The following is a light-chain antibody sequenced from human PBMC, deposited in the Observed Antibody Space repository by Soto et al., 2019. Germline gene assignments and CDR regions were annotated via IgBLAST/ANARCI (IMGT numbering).Light chain of an antibody. Sequence: QSALTQPASVSGSPGQSITISCTGTSSDVGSYNFVSWYQQHPGKAPTLMIYEVIKRPSGISNRFSGSKSGNTASLTISGLQAEDEADYYCCSYTSSSSLVFGGGTKSPS. V-gene: IGLV2-23*02. CDR1: SSDVGSYNF. CDR3: CSYTSSSSLV. J-gene: IGLJ2*01. CDR2: EVI.